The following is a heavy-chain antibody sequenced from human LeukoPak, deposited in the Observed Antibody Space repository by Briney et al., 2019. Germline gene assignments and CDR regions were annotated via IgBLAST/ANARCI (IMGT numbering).Heavy chain of an antibody. CDR2: IYYSGST. D-gene: IGHD3-3*01. CDR3: ARVILWSGYLDY. Sequence: PSETLSLTCTVSGGSICSDYWSWIRQPPGKGLEWIGYIYYSGSTNYNPSLKSRVTISVDTSKNQFSLKVRSVTAADTAVYYCARVILWSGYLDYWGQGTLVTVSS. CDR1: GGSICSDY. V-gene: IGHV4-59*01. J-gene: IGHJ4*02.